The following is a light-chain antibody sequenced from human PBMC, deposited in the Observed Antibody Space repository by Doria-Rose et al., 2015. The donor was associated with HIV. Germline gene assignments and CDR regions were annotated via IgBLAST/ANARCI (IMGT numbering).Light chain of an antibody. J-gene: IGKJ1*01. CDR2: DGS. V-gene: IGKV3-20*01. Sequence: TQSPGTLSLSPGERATLSCRASQSFSSTYLAWYQQKPGQAPSLLIYDGSTSATGIPDRFSASGSGTDFTLTVIRLEPEDFALYYCHQYGTSWTFGQGTKVEI. CDR3: HQYGTSWT. CDR1: QSFSSTY.